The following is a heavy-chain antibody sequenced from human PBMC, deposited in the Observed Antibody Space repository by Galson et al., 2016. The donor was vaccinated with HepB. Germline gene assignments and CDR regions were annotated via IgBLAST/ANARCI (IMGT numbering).Heavy chain of an antibody. CDR3: APWVRSSGGTNWFDP. J-gene: IGHJ5*02. CDR1: RGSIRSSSDY. CDR2: IYFGGTT. Sequence: SETLSLTCTVSRGSIRSSSDYWGWIRQPPGKGLEWIGSIYFGGTTYYNPSLESRVTISVDTSKNHFTLNLRSVTAADTAVYYCAPWVRSSGGTNWFDPWGQGTLVTVSS. V-gene: IGHV4-39*01. D-gene: IGHD6-19*01.